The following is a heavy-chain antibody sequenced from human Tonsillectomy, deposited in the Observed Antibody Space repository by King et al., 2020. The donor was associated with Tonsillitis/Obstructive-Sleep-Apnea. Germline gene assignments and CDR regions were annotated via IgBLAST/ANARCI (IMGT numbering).Heavy chain of an antibody. CDR3: ARDLGVKVWADDY. Sequence: VQLVESGGGLVQPGGSLRLSCAASGFTFSSYEMNWVRQAPGKGLEWVSYISSSGSTIYYADSVKGRFTISRDNAKNSLSLQMNSLRAEDTAVYYCARDLGVKVWADDYWGQGTLVTVSS. J-gene: IGHJ4*02. CDR1: GFTFSSYE. CDR2: ISSSGSTI. D-gene: IGHD3-16*01. V-gene: IGHV3-48*03.